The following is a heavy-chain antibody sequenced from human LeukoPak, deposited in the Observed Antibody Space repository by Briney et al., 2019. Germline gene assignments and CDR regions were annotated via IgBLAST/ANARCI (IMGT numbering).Heavy chain of an antibody. J-gene: IGHJ6*03. D-gene: IGHD3-9*01. V-gene: IGHV3-11*01. CDR3: ARDLADNYYYYYMDV. Sequence: YADSVKGRFTISRDNAKNSLYLQMNSLRAEDTAVYYCARDLADNYYYYYMDVWGKGTTVTISS.